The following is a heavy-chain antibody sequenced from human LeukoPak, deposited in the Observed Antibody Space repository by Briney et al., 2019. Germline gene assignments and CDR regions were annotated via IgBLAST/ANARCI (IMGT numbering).Heavy chain of an antibody. CDR2: ISAYNGNT. D-gene: IGHD2-15*01. CDR3: ARDLCSGGSCYFDY. V-gene: IGHV1-18*01. J-gene: IGHJ4*02. CDR1: GGTFSSCA. Sequence: AASVKVSCKASGGTFSSCAISWVRQAPGQGLEWMGWISAYNGNTNYAQKLQGRVTMTTDTSTSTAYMELRSLRSDDTAVYYCARDLCSGGSCYFDYWGQGTLVTVSS.